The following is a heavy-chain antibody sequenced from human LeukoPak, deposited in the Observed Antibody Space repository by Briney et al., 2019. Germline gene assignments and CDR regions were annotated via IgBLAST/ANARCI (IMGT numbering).Heavy chain of an antibody. Sequence: SETLSLTCIVSGGSISGYYWSWIRQPPGKGLEWIGYTHYSGTTNYKPSLESRVTISIDTSKNQFSLKLSSVTAADTAVFYCARDSSGYGSSWYFDLWGRGTLVTVSS. CDR2: THYSGTT. V-gene: IGHV4-59*01. D-gene: IGHD4-17*01. CDR1: GGSISGYY. J-gene: IGHJ2*01. CDR3: ARDSSGYGSSWYFDL.